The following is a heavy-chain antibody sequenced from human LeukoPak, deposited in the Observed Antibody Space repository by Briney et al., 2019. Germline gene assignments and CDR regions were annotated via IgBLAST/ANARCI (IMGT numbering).Heavy chain of an antibody. D-gene: IGHD2-2*01. Sequence: GESLRLSCTTSGFSFRNYWMGWVRQAPGKGLEWVANIKQDESEKYYVGSVKGRFSISRDNAKNSLYLQMNSLRVEDTAVYYCARLGSTSPGNLYKLFDQWGQGSLVTVSS. J-gene: IGHJ4*02. CDR2: IKQDESEK. CDR1: GFSFRNYW. CDR3: ARLGSTSPGNLYKLFDQ. V-gene: IGHV3-7*03.